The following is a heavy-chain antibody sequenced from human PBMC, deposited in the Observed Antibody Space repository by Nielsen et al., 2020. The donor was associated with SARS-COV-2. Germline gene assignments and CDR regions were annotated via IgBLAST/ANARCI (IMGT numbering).Heavy chain of an antibody. D-gene: IGHD3-22*01. CDR3: ARGYYTVDY. Sequence: SETLSLTCTVSGGSISSDYWNWIRQPPGKGLEWIGYMFYNGRTNYSPSLKSRVTMSVDASKKHFSLKLWSVTAADTALYYCARGYYTVDYWGQGIEVTVSS. V-gene: IGHV4-59*01. CDR1: GGSISSDY. J-gene: IGHJ4*02. CDR2: MFYNGRT.